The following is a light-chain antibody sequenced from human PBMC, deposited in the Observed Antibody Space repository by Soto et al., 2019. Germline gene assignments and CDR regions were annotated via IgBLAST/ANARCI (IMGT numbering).Light chain of an antibody. Sequence: EIVLTQSPGTLSLSPGERATLSCRASQSVSSSYSAWYQQKPGQAPRLLIYGASSRATGIPDRFSGSGSGTDFTLTISVLEPEDFAVYYCQQYGTSPPLTFGGGTKVEIK. J-gene: IGKJ4*01. CDR1: QSVSSSY. CDR3: QQYGTSPPLT. CDR2: GAS. V-gene: IGKV3-20*01.